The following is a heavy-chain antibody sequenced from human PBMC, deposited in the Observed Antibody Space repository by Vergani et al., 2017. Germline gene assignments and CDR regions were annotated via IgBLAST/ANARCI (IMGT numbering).Heavy chain of an antibody. CDR1: GYTFTENY. CDR2: INPNGGDT. J-gene: IGHJ4*02. V-gene: IGHV1-2*02. CDR3: TTRSGRYPSKAFDI. Sequence: QAHLLQSGAEVKKPGASVRVSCKASGYTFTENYMHWVRQAPGQGLEWMGWINPNGGDTKFAQSFQGRVTLASDTSITTAYLEVKALTSDDTAIYFCTTRSGRYPSKAFDIWGQGTLVTVSP. D-gene: IGHD6-19*01.